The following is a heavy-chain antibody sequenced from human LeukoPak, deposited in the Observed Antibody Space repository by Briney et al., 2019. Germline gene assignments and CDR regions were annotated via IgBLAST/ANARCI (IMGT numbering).Heavy chain of an antibody. CDR3: ARVPVDTSMVSHIDY. Sequence: GSLRLSCAASGFTFSSYWMSWVRQAPGKGLEWVANIKQDGSERYYVDSVKGRFTISRDNAKNSLYLQMNSLRAEDTAVYYCARVPVDTSMVSHIDYWGQGTLVTVSS. J-gene: IGHJ4*02. CDR2: IKQDGSER. CDR1: GFTFSSYW. D-gene: IGHD5-18*01. V-gene: IGHV3-7*01.